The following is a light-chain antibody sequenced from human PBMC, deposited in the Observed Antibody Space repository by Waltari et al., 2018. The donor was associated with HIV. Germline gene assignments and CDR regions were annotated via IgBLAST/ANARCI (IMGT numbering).Light chain of an antibody. J-gene: IGLJ2*01. CDR2: DVS. CDR1: RSYVCVFHF. V-gene: IGLV2-11*01. Sequence: HSALTQPRPVSGSPGHSVTIPCPGPRSYVCVFHFVSWYQQHPGKAPRLMIYDVSKRPSGVPDRFSGAKAGNTASLTSSVLQAEDEADYYCCSYAGSYPVVFGGGTKLTVL. CDR3: CSYAGSYPVV.